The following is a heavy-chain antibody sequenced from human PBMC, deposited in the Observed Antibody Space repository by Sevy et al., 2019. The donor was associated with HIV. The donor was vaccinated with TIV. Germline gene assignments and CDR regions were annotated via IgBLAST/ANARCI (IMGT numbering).Heavy chain of an antibody. CDR3: ATHAGIAAAGRVFDY. D-gene: IGHD6-13*01. Sequence: GGSLRLSCAASGFTFSDHYMEWVRQAPGKGLEWVGRIRNKADSYTTEYAASVKGRLTISRDDSKNALHLLMNSLKTEDTAVYYCATHAGIAAAGRVFDYWGQGTLVTVS. CDR1: GFTFSDHY. V-gene: IGHV3-72*01. CDR2: IRNKADSYTT. J-gene: IGHJ4*02.